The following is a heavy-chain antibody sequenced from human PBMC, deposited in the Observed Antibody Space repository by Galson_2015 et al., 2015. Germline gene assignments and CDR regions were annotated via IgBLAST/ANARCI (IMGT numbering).Heavy chain of an antibody. CDR1: GFTFRSYA. CDR3: AKTINGWKSFEC. D-gene: IGHD6-19*01. Sequence: SLRLSCAASGFTFRSYAMHWVRQAPGQGLEWVGAVSGSGGSTYYADSMKGRVTISRDDSTNTLLLRMTSLIVEDTAVYYCAKTINGWKSFECWGQGTLVTVSS. CDR2: VSGSGGST. J-gene: IGHJ4*02. V-gene: IGHV3-23*01.